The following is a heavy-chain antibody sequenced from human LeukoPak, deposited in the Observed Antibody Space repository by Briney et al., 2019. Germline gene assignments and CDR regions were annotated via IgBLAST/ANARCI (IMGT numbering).Heavy chain of an antibody. CDR3: ARNTYHYDSSGYRPFDY. V-gene: IGHV4-34*01. CDR1: GGSFSGFF. CDR2: INHSGST. Sequence: SETLSLTCAVYGGSFSGFFWSWIRQPPGKGLEWIGEINHSGSTNYNPSLKSRVTISVDTSKNQFSLKLSSVTAADTAVYYCARNTYHYDSSGYRPFDYWGQGTLVTVSS. J-gene: IGHJ4*02. D-gene: IGHD3-22*01.